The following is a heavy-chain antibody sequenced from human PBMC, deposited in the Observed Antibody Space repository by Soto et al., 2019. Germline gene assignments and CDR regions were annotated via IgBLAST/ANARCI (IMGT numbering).Heavy chain of an antibody. CDR3: ARGGSLNWYFDL. CDR2: INSDGSST. V-gene: IGHV3-74*01. J-gene: IGHJ2*01. D-gene: IGHD1-26*01. CDR1: GFTFSSYW. Sequence: EVRLVESGGGLVQPGGSLRLSCAASGFTFSSYWMHWVRQAPGKGLVWVSRINSDGSSTSYADSVKGRFTISRDNAKNTLYLQMNSLRVEDTAVYYCARGGSLNWYFDLWGRGTLVTVSS.